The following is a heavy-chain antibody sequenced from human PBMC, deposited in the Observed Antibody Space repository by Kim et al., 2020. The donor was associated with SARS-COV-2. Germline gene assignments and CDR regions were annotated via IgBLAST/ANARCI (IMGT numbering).Heavy chain of an antibody. Sequence: GGSLRLSCAASGFTFSSYWMSWVRQAPGKGLEWVANIKQDGSEKYYVDSVKGRFTISRDNAKNSLYLQMNSLRAEDTAVYYCARVDGYAAAGYYFDYWGQGTLVTVSS. D-gene: IGHD6-13*01. CDR2: IKQDGSEK. CDR1: GFTFSSYW. CDR3: ARVDGYAAAGYYFDY. V-gene: IGHV3-7*01. J-gene: IGHJ4*02.